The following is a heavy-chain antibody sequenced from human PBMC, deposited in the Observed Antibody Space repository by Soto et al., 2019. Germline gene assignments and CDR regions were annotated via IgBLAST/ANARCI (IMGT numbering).Heavy chain of an antibody. J-gene: IGHJ5*02. CDR1: GFTFISYS. CDR2: ISGRGDST. CDR3: AKEEGVVVTASRFDP. Sequence: TGGSLRLSCAASGFTFISYSIIWVRQAPWKGLEWVSAISGRGDSTYYADSVKGRFTISRDNSKNILYLQMNSLRAEDTAVYYCAKEEGVVVTASRFDPWGQGALVAVSP. D-gene: IGHD2-21*02. V-gene: IGHV3-23*01.